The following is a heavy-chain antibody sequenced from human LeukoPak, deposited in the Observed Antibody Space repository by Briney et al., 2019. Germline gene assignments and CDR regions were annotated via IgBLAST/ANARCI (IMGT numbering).Heavy chain of an antibody. CDR1: GFTFSSYG. CDR3: ARVGIVSYFDY. J-gene: IGHJ4*02. CDR2: IWYDGSNK. D-gene: IGHD2-21*01. V-gene: IGHV3-33*01. Sequence: PGGSLRLSCAASGFTFSSYGMHWVRQAPGKGLEWVAAIWYDGSNKYYADSVKGRFTISRDNSKNTLYLQMNSLRAEDTAVYYCARVGIVSYFDYWGQGTLVTVSS.